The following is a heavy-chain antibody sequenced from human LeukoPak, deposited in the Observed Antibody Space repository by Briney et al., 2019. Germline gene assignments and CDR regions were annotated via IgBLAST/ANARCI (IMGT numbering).Heavy chain of an antibody. J-gene: IGHJ3*02. CDR3: ARDLLDNCSGRSCYSRGAFDI. D-gene: IGHD2-15*01. V-gene: IGHV6-1*01. CDR1: GDSVSSDSAA. CDR2: TYYRSKWYN. Sequence: SQTLSLTCAISGDSVSSDSAAWHWVRQSPSRGLEWLGRTYYRSKWYNDYAVSVKSRITINPDTSKNQFSLQLNSVTPEDTAVYYCARDLLDNCSGRSCYSRGAFDIWGQGTMVTVSS.